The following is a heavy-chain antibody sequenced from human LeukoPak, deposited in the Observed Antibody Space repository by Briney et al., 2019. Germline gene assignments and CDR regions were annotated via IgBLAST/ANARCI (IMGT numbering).Heavy chain of an antibody. CDR3: AKGTSMIVVVTDSFDY. V-gene: IGHV3-23*01. CDR2: ISGSGGST. J-gene: IGHJ4*02. CDR1: GFTFSSYA. D-gene: IGHD3-22*01. Sequence: GGSLRLSCAASGFTFSSYAMSWVRQAPGKGLEWVSTISGSGGSTYYADSVKGRFTISRDNSKNTLYLQMNSPRAEDTAVYYCAKGTSMIVVVTDSFDYWGQGTLVTVSS.